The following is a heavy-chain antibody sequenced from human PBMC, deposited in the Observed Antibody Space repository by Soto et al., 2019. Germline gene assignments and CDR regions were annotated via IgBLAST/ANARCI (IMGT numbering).Heavy chain of an antibody. Sequence: QVQLVQSGAEVKKPGSSVKVSCKASGGTFSSYAISWVRQAPGQGLEWMGGIIPIFGTANYAQKFQGRLTITEDESTTTAYMELSSLRSEDTAVYYGARDLERYYDSSGYCYYDYGMDVWGQGTTVIVSS. V-gene: IGHV1-69*01. CDR2: IIPIFGTA. CDR1: GGTFSSYA. D-gene: IGHD3-22*01. CDR3: ARDLERYYDSSGYCYYDYGMDV. J-gene: IGHJ6*02.